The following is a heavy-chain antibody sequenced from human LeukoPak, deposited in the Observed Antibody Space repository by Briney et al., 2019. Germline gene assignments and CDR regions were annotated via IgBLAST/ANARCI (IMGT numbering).Heavy chain of an antibody. CDR3: AKVLGPPRAFDI. Sequence: GGSLRPSCAASGFTFSSYAMSWVRQAPGKGLEWVSAISGSGGSTYYADSVKGRFTISRDNSKNTLYLQMNSLRAEDTAVYYCAKVLGPPRAFDIWGQGTMVTVFS. D-gene: IGHD3-16*01. V-gene: IGHV3-23*01. CDR2: ISGSGGST. J-gene: IGHJ3*02. CDR1: GFTFSSYA.